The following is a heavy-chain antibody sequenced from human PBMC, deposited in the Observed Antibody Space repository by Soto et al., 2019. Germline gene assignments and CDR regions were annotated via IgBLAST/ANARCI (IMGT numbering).Heavy chain of an antibody. D-gene: IGHD6-13*01. CDR3: ARHGPIAAAGTVFDY. J-gene: IGHJ4*02. CDR2: IYYSGST. V-gene: IGHV4-59*08. Sequence: QVQLQESGPGLVKPSETLSLTCTVSGGSISSYYWSWIRQPPGKGLEWIGYIYYSGSTNYNPSLKSRVTISVDTSNNQSSLKLSSVTAADTAVYYCARHGPIAAAGTVFDYWGQGTLVTVSS. CDR1: GGSISSYY.